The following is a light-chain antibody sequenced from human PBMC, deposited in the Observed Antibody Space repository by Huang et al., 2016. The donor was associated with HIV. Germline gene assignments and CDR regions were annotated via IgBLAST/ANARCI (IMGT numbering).Light chain of an antibody. V-gene: IGKV3-20*01. CDR1: QSVSSSY. CDR3: QQYGSSRT. J-gene: IGKJ1*01. Sequence: EIVLTQSPGTLSLSPGERATLSCRAIQSVSSSYLAWYQQKPGQAPRLLIYGASRRATGIPDRFSGSGSGTDFTLTISRLEPEDFAVYYCQQYGSSRTFGQGTKVEIK. CDR2: GAS.